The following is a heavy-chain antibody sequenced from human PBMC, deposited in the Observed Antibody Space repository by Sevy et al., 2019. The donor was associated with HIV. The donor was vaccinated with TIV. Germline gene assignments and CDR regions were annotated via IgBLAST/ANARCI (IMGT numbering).Heavy chain of an antibody. CDR2: IYYSGST. Sequence: SETLSLTCTVSGGSISSYYWSWIRQPPGKGLEWIGYIYYSGSTNYNPSLKSRVTISVETSKNQFSLKQSFVTAADTAVYYCASGGRHYYDSSGYYEFGTFDYWGQGTLVTVSS. V-gene: IGHV4-59*01. CDR1: GGSISSYY. D-gene: IGHD3-22*01. CDR3: ASGGRHYYDSSGYYEFGTFDY. J-gene: IGHJ4*02.